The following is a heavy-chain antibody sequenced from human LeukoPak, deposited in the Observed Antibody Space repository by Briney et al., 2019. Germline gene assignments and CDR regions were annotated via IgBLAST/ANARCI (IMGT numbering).Heavy chain of an antibody. J-gene: IGHJ4*02. V-gene: IGHV5-51*01. Sequence: GGSLKISCKAAGYDFPNYWIGWGRQMPGKGLEWVGIIFPGDSDTRYSPSFQGQVTISADKSISTAYLQWSSLKASDTAMYYCARRDYFGSGSDLRAHFDYWGQGTLVTVSS. CDR3: ARRDYFGSGSDLRAHFDY. D-gene: IGHD3-10*01. CDR2: IFPGDSDT. CDR1: GYDFPNYW.